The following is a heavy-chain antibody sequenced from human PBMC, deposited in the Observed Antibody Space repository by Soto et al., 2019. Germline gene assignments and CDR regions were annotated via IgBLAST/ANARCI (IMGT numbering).Heavy chain of an antibody. CDR2: IWDDGSNK. J-gene: IGHJ4*02. D-gene: IGHD7-27*01. CDR1: GFTFSSYG. V-gene: IGHV3-33*01. CDR3: ARDFSGYFDY. Sequence: QVQLVESGGGVVQPGRSLRLSCAASGFTFSSYGMHWVRQAPGKGLEWVAVIWDDGSNKYYADSVKGRFTISRDNSKNTLYLQMNSLRAEDTAVYYCARDFSGYFDYWGQGTLVTVSS.